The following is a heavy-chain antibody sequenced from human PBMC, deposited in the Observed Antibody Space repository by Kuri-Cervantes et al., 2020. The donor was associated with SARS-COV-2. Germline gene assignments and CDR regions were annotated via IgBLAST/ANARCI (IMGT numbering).Heavy chain of an antibody. D-gene: IGHD1-1*01. CDR1: GHTLTELS. CDR3: ARVRSDNWNDDAFDY. V-gene: IGHV1-24*01. CDR2: FDPEDGET. Sequence: ASVKVSCKVSGHTLTELSMHWVRQAPGKGLEWMGGFDPEDGETIYAQKFQGRVTMTEDTSTDTAYMELSSLRSEDTAVYYCARVRSDNWNDDAFDYWGQGTLVTVSS. J-gene: IGHJ4*02.